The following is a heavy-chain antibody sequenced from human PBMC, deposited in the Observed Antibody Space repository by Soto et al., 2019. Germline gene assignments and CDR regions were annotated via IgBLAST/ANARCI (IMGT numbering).Heavy chain of an antibody. J-gene: IGHJ6*02. CDR1: GYTFSGYF. Sequence: QVQLVQSGADVKKPGASVKVSCQTSGYTFSGYFMHWLRQAPGQGLEWMGWMNPNSGGTDYAQNSQSRVSMTWDTSISTAYMELSRLGSDDTAIYFCARGYYSSSWSGLDFWGQGTPVTVSS. CDR3: ARGYYSSSWSGLDF. CDR2: MNPNSGGT. V-gene: IGHV1-2*02. D-gene: IGHD6-13*01.